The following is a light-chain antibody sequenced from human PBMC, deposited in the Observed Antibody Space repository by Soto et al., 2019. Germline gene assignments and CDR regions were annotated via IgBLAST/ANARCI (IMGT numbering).Light chain of an antibody. V-gene: IGKV1-5*03. CDR3: QHYDHYPVT. Sequence: DIKMNQSPSTLSAHVGDRVTITCRASQSFFNSLAWYQQKPGKAPKLLISKASSLESGVPSRFSGSGSGTEFTLTISSLQPDDFATYYCQHYDHYPVTFGQVGKV. CDR2: KAS. J-gene: IGKJ1*01. CDR1: QSFFNS.